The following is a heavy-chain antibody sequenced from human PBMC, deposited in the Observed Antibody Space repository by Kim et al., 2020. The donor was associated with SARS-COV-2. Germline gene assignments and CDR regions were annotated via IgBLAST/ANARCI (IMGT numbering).Heavy chain of an antibody. J-gene: IGHJ5*02. CDR3: AGAGWANWFDP. D-gene: IGHD3-9*01. V-gene: IGHV4-34*04. CDR2: T. Sequence: TNNNPSTKIRGTISVDTAKNQFSLKLSSVTAADTAVYYWAGAGWANWFDPWGQGTLVTVSS.